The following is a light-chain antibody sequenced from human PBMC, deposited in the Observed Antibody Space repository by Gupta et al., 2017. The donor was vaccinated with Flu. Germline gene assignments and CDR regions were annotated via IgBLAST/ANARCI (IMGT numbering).Light chain of an antibody. CDR1: RYMCGY. CDR3: QQNNGIPLT. J-gene: IGKJ4*01. Sequence: ATLPVHPGVCATIRGRPTRYMCGYCSDECQKPRRACNLLFGDAASKATSGVAWRFSGSGSGTDFTLTISMLHPEDFVNYYCQQNNGIPLTFGGGTKVEIK. CDR2: DAA. V-gene: IGKV3-15*01.